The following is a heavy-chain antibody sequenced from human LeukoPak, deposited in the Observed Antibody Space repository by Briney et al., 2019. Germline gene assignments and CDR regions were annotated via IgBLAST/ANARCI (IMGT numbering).Heavy chain of an antibody. V-gene: IGHV3-23*01. CDR2: IRSNGETT. CDR3: AKGQELDDGVFDS. J-gene: IGHJ4*02. Sequence: PGGSLRLSCAASGFTFSSIAMTWVRQAPGKGLEGVSTIRSNGETTYNADSVKGRFTISRDNSKKTLYLQLNSLRVEDTAIYYCAKGQELDDGVFDSWGQGTMLTVSS. CDR1: GFTFSSIA. D-gene: IGHD1-1*01.